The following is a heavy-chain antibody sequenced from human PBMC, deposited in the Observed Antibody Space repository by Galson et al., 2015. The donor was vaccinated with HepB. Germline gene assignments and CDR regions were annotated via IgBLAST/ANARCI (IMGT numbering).Heavy chain of an antibody. Sequence: SLRLSCAASGFTFSNAWMNWVRQAPGKGLEWVGRIKSKTDGGTTDYAAPVKGRFTISRDNSKNTLYLQMGSLRAEDMAVYYCARGRAAAGTDYWGQGTLVTVSS. CDR3: ARGRAAAGTDY. V-gene: IGHV3-15*07. CDR2: IKSKTDGGTT. CDR1: GFTFSNAW. J-gene: IGHJ4*02. D-gene: IGHD6-13*01.